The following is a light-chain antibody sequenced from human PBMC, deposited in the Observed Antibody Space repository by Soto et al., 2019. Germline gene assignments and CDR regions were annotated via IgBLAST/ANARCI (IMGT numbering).Light chain of an antibody. CDR3: QQYGSSPTT. CDR1: QSISDT. Sequence: EVVMTQSPATLSVSPGGRATLSCRASQSISDTLAWYQQKPGQAPRLLIFGASIRATGIPDTFSGSGSGTDFTLTISRLEPEDFAVYHCQQYGSSPTTFGQGTKVDIK. CDR2: GAS. J-gene: IGKJ1*01. V-gene: IGKV3-20*01.